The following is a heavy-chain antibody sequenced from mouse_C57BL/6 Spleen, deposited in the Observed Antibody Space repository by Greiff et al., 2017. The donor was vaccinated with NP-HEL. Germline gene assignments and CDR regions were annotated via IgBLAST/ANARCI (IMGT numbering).Heavy chain of an antibody. J-gene: IGHJ1*03. CDR3: ARGGTSWYFDV. Sequence: VHVKQSGPELVKPGASVKISCKASGYTFTDYYMNWVKQSHGKSLEWIGDINPNNGGTSYNQKFKGKATLTVDKSSSTAYMELRSLTSEDSAVYYCARGGTSWYFDVWGTGTTVTVSS. D-gene: IGHD4-1*01. CDR2: INPNNGGT. V-gene: IGHV1-26*01. CDR1: GYTFTDYY.